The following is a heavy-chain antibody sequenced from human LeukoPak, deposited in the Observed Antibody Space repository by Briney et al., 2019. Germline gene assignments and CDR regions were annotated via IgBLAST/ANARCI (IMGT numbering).Heavy chain of an antibody. J-gene: IGHJ6*02. Sequence: GASVKVSCKASGGTFSSYAISWVRQAPGQGLEWMGWISAYNGNTNYAQKLQGRVAMTTDTSTSTAYMELRSLRSDDTAVYYCAREGQQWLDYYYYYGMDVWGQGTTVTVSS. D-gene: IGHD6-19*01. CDR1: GGTFSSYA. CDR2: ISAYNGNT. CDR3: AREGQQWLDYYYYYGMDV. V-gene: IGHV1-18*01.